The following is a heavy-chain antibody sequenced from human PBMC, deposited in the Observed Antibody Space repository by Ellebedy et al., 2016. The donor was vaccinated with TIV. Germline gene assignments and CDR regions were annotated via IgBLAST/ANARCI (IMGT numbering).Heavy chain of an antibody. Sequence: KVSCKGSGYSFTSYWISWVRQMPGKGLEWMGRIDPSDSYTNYSPSFQGHVTISADKSISTAYLQWSSLKASDTAMYYCARHGDRLRFNGMDVWGQGTTVTVSS. CDR2: IDPSDSYT. CDR1: GYSFTSYW. D-gene: IGHD3-3*01. J-gene: IGHJ6*02. V-gene: IGHV5-10-1*01. CDR3: ARHGDRLRFNGMDV.